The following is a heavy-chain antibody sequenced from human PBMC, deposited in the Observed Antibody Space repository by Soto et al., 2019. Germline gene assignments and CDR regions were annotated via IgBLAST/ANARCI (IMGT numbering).Heavy chain of an antibody. CDR3: ARTYYDILTGYYKAFDI. J-gene: IGHJ3*02. V-gene: IGHV4-59*08. D-gene: IGHD3-9*01. CDR1: GCSLSSYY. Sequence: SGTPSLTCPFSGCSLSSYYWSWVRQPPGKGLEWIGYIYYSGSTNYNPSLKSRVTISVDTSKNQFSLKLSSVTAADTAVYYCARTYYDILTGYYKAFDIWGQGTMVTVSS. CDR2: IYYSGST.